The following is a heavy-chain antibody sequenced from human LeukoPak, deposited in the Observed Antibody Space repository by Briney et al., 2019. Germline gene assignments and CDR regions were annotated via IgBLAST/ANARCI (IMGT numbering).Heavy chain of an antibody. CDR3: AKDISGGNY. V-gene: IGHV3-9*01. D-gene: IGHD1-14*01. CDR2: ISWNSGSI. Sequence: GGSLRLSCAASGFTFDDYAMHWVRQAPGKGLVWVSGISWNSGSIGYADSVKGRFTISRGNAKNSLYLQMNSLRAEDTALYYCAKDISGGNYWGQGTLVTVSS. CDR1: GFTFDDYA. J-gene: IGHJ4*02.